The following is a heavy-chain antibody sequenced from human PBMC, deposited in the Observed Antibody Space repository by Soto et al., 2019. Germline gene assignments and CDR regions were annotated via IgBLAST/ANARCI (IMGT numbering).Heavy chain of an antibody. CDR3: ARIMVRGVITYSRDYHGMDV. CDR1: GYSFSNYW. Sequence: RGESLKISCKGSGYSFSNYWIGWVRQMPGKGLEWMGIIFPRDSDTRCSPSFQGQVTISADKSISTAYLQWSSLKASDTAMYYCARIMVRGVITYSRDYHGMDVWGQGTTVTVSS. CDR2: IFPRDSDT. D-gene: IGHD3-10*01. J-gene: IGHJ6*02. V-gene: IGHV5-51*01.